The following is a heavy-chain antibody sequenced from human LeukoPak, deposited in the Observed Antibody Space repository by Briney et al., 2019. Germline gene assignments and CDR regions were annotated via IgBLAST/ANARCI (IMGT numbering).Heavy chain of an antibody. CDR3: ARVASNFGVVSGEFDS. D-gene: IGHD3-3*01. V-gene: IGHV3-20*04. J-gene: IGHJ4*02. CDR1: GFTFDDYG. CDR2: IYWNGGTT. Sequence: GGSLRLSCAASGFTFDDYGLSWVRHAPGKGLEWVSFIYWNGGTTGYADSVKGRFTISRDNAKNSLYLQMDSLRAEDTALYYCARVASNFGVVSGEFDSWGQGTLVSVSS.